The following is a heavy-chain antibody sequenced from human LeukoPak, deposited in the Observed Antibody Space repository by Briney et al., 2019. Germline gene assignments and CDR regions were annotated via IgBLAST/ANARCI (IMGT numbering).Heavy chain of an antibody. CDR2: IIPIFGTA. J-gene: IGHJ6*04. V-gene: IGHV1-69*06. Sequence: SVKVSCKASGGTFSSYAISWVRQAPGQGLEWMGGIIPIFGTANYAQKFQGRVTITADKPTSTAYMELSSLRSEDTAVYYCARSSHYGMDVWGKGTTVTVSS. CDR3: ARSSHYGMDV. CDR1: GGTFSSYA.